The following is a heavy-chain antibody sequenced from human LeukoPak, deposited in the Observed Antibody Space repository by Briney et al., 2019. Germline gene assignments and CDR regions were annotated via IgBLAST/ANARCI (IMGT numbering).Heavy chain of an antibody. J-gene: IGHJ4*02. CDR2: IKHDESEK. Sequence: GGSLRFSCAASGFSFNSDWMDWVRQAPGRGLEWVANIKHDESEKNYLDSVKGRFTISRDNAQNSLYLQMNGLRVEDTAVYYCTRRLDDWGQGTLVTVSS. D-gene: IGHD3-16*01. CDR3: TRRLDD. V-gene: IGHV3-7*01. CDR1: GFSFNSDW.